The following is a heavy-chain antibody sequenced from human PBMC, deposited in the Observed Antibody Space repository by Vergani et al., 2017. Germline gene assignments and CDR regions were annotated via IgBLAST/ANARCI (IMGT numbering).Heavy chain of an antibody. V-gene: IGHV4-61*01. J-gene: IGHJ5*02. Sequence: QVQLQESGPGLVKPSETLSLTCTVSGGSVSSGSYYWSWIRQPPGKGLEWIGYIYYSGSTNYNPSLKRRVTISVDTSKNQFSLKLSSVTAADTAVYYCAGEGRGNRNDWFDPWGQGTLVTVSS. CDR2: IYYSGST. CDR1: GGSVSSGSYY. D-gene: IGHD1-14*01. CDR3: AGEGRGNRNDWFDP.